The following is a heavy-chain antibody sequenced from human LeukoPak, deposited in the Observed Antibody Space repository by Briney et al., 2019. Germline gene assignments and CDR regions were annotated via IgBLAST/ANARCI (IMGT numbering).Heavy chain of an antibody. CDR3: ARGIVVEFMRGMDYYYYMDV. V-gene: IGHV1-69*04. CDR1: GGAFSSYA. D-gene: IGHD2-2*01. Sequence: SVKVSCKASGGAFSSYAISWVRQAPGQGLEWMGRIIPILGIANYAQKFQGRVTITTDESTSTAYMDLSSLRSEDTAVYYCARGIVVEFMRGMDYYYYMDVWGKGTTVTVSS. J-gene: IGHJ6*03. CDR2: IIPILGIA.